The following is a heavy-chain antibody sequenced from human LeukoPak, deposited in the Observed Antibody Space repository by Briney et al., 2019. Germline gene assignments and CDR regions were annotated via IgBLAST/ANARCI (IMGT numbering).Heavy chain of an antibody. D-gene: IGHD6-19*01. CDR2: IYHSGST. Sequence: SETLSLTCAVSGGSISSSNWWSWVRQPPGKGLEWIGEIYHSGSTNYNPSLKSRVTISVDKSKSQFSLKLSSVTAADTAVYYCARACPYSSGWYYFDYWGQGTLVTVSS. V-gene: IGHV4-4*02. CDR3: ARACPYSSGWYYFDY. J-gene: IGHJ4*02. CDR1: GGSISSSNW.